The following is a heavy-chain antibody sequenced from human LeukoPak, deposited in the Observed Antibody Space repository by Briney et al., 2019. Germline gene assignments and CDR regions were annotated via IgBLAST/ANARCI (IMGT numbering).Heavy chain of an antibody. CDR3: ARPPSYGDYGDY. V-gene: IGHV5-51*01. J-gene: IGHJ4*02. D-gene: IGHD4-17*01. CDR2: IYPGDSDT. Sequence: GAALQISCKGAGSSFTSYWIGWGRPMPGKGLGWMGIIYPGDSDTRYSPSFQGQVTISADKSINTAYLQWSSLKASDTAMYYCARPPSYGDYGDYWGQGTLVTVSS. CDR1: GSSFTSYW.